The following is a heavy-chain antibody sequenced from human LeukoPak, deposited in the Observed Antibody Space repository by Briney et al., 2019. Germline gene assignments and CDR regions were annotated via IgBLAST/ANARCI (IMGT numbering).Heavy chain of an antibody. V-gene: IGHV3-21*01. Sequence: PGRSLRLSCAASGFSFSSYSTNSVRHAAGKGLEWVSSISSSSSNISYADSGKGRFTIARANTKNSLYLQMTSLRAEDTAVYCCARDLGPRPGQLAEEGYWGEGTLVTVSS. CDR2: ISSSSSNI. CDR3: ARDLGPRPGQLAEEGY. CDR1: GFSFSSYS. D-gene: IGHD3-10*01. J-gene: IGHJ4*02.